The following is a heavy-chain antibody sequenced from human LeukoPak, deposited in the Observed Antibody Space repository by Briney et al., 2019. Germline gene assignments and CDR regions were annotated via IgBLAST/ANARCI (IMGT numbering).Heavy chain of an antibody. V-gene: IGHV4-30-2*01. CDR1: GGSISSGGYS. Sequence: SQTLSLTGAVSGGSISSGGYSWSWIRQPPGKGLEWIGYIYHSGSTYYNPSLKSRVTISVDRSKNQFSLKLSSVTAADTAVYYCARGSYCGGDCYSGWFDPWGQGTLVTVSS. CDR2: IYHSGST. J-gene: IGHJ5*02. D-gene: IGHD2-21*02. CDR3: ARGSYCGGDCYSGWFDP.